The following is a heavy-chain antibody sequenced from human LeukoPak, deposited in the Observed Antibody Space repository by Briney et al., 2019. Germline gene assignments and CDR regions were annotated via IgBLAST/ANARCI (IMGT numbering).Heavy chain of an antibody. CDR2: ISYDGSNK. CDR1: GFTFSSYS. V-gene: IGHV3-30*18. J-gene: IGHJ6*03. D-gene: IGHD4-17*01. CDR3: AKALRSLGTTATAGRYYYYMDV. Sequence: GGSLRLSCAASGFTFSSYSMNWVRQAPGKGLEWVAVISYDGSNKYYADSVKGRFTISRDNSKNTLYLQMNSLRAEDTAVYYCAKALRSLGTTATAGRYYYYMDVWGKGTTVTVSS.